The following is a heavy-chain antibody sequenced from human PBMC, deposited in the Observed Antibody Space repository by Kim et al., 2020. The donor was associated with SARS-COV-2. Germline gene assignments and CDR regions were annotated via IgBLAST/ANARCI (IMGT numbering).Heavy chain of an antibody. V-gene: IGHV4-34*01. CDR1: GGSFSGYY. J-gene: IGHJ4*02. CDR3: ARILSNTSGWGSHYCDL. CDR2: IKHSGRT. Sequence: SETLSLTCAVYGGSFSGYYWSWIRQPPGKGLEWIGEIKHSGRTNYNPSLKSRVPISADTSKNQFSLKLTSVIAADTAVYYCARILSNTSGWGSHYCDLWGQATLVTVSS. D-gene: IGHD3-10*01.